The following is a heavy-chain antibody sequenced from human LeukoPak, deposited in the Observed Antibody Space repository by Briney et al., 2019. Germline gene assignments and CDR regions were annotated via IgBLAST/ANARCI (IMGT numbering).Heavy chain of an antibody. V-gene: IGHV4-59*12. Sequence: PSETLSLTCTVSGGSISNYYWSWIRQPPGKGLEWIGYIYYSGSTKYNPSLKSRVTISVDTSKNQFSLKLSSVTAADTAVYYCARTTEGGYTYGYFYYYYMDVWGKGTTVTISS. CDR3: ARTTEGGYTYGYFYYYYMDV. CDR1: GGSISNYY. J-gene: IGHJ6*03. D-gene: IGHD5-18*01. CDR2: IYYSGST.